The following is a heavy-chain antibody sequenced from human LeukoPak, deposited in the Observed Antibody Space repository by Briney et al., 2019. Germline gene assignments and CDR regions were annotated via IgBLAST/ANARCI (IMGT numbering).Heavy chain of an antibody. CDR1: GGSFSGYY. Sequence: PSETLSLTCAVYGGSFSGYYWSWIRQPPGKGLEWIGEINHSGSTNYNPSLKSRVTISVDTSKNQFSLKLSSVTAADTAVYYCARNYYFDYWGQGTMVTVSS. CDR2: INHSGST. V-gene: IGHV4-34*01. J-gene: IGHJ4*02. CDR3: ARNYYFDY.